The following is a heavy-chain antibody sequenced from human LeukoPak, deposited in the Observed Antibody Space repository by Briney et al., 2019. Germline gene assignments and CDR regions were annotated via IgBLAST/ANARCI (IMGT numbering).Heavy chain of an antibody. J-gene: IGHJ4*02. Sequence: SETLSLTCTVSGGSISSSSYYWGWIRQPPGKGLEWIGSIYSSGSTYYNPSLKSRVTISVDTSKNQFSLKLSSVTAADTAVYYCARAPRRIFGVVTFFDYWGQGTLVTVSS. CDR1: GGSISSSSYY. V-gene: IGHV4-39*01. D-gene: IGHD3-3*01. CDR2: IYSSGST. CDR3: ARAPRRIFGVVTFFDY.